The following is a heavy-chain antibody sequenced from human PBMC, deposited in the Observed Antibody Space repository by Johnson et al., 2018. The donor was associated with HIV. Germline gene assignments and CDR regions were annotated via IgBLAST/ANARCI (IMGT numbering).Heavy chain of an antibody. D-gene: IGHD3-10*01. CDR2: IRYDGSNK. V-gene: IGHV3-30*02. CDR3: ARGRIYGAFSFDS. Sequence: VQLVESGGGVVQPGGSLRLSCAASGFTFSSYGMHWVRQAPGKGLEWVAFIRYDGSNKYFGGSVEGRFDISRDNSKNTLYLQMNSLRAEDTAVYYCARGRIYGAFSFDSLSQGTMVTVSS. CDR1: GFTFSSYG. J-gene: IGHJ3*02.